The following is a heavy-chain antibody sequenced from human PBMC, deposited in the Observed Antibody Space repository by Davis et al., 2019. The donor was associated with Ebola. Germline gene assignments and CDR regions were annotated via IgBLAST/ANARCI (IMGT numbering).Heavy chain of an antibody. CDR1: GFTFSDYY. J-gene: IGHJ4*02. Sequence: GESLKISCAVFGFTFSDYYMTWVRQAPGKGLEWISYINSDGLKTFYADSVMGRFIVSRDNAGNSLFLQMDSLRADDTGTYWCARMRGGFDTWGQGTLVTVSS. V-gene: IGHV3-11*01. D-gene: IGHD3-10*01. CDR2: INSDGLKT. CDR3: ARMRGGFDT.